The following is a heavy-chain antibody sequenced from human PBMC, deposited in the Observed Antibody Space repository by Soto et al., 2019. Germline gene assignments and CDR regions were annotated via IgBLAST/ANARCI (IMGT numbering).Heavy chain of an antibody. D-gene: IGHD6-13*01. CDR3: ARDSGAKLSSS. Sequence: SVNVPCKASGGTFSSYRINWVRQAPGQGLEWVGGIVPIYRTADYAQKFQGRVSITADESARTTYLELSSLKSQDTAIYYCARDSGAKLSSSWGQGTLVTVSS. CDR2: IVPIYRTA. CDR1: GGTFSSYR. J-gene: IGHJ4*02. V-gene: IGHV1-69*13.